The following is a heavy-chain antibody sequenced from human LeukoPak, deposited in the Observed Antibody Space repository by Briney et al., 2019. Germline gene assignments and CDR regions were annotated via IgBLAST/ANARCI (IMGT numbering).Heavy chain of an antibody. CDR1: GFTFSSYW. J-gene: IGHJ4*02. V-gene: IGHV3-7*03. CDR3: ARAPSRGYYSYYFDY. Sequence: QTGGSLRLSCAASGFTFSSYWMSWVRQAPGKGLEWVANVKQDGSEKYYVDSVKGRFTISRDNSKNTLYLQMNSLRAEDTAVYYCARAPSRGYYSYYFDYWGQGTLVTVSS. CDR2: VKQDGSEK. D-gene: IGHD3-22*01.